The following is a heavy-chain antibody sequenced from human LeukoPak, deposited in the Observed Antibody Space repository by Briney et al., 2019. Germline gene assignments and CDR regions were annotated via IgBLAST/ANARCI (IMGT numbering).Heavy chain of an antibody. CDR2: LNADGNSI. CDR1: GFTFSNYW. J-gene: IGHJ4*02. V-gene: IGHV3-74*01. Sequence: PGGSLRLSCAASGFTFSNYWMHWVRQAPGKGLVWVSRLNADGNSITYADSVRGRFTISRDNAKNSLYLQMDSLRAEDTAFYYCAKGYCISTACYFDYWGQGTLVTVSS. CDR3: AKGYCISTACYFDY. D-gene: IGHD2-2*01.